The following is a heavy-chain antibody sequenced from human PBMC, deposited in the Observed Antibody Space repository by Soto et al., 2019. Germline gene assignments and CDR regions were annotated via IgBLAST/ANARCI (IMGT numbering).Heavy chain of an antibody. CDR2: MSHSGGT. CDR1: GGSVSSGSYY. V-gene: IGHV4-34*01. CDR3: ARVERGTATTVVDAFDI. D-gene: IGHD1-1*01. Sequence: QVQLQQWGAGLLKPSETLSLTCAVYGGSVSSGSYYWSWIRQPPGQGLEWIGEMSHSGGTHFNPSLQSRVTISVDTSKNQFSLKMSFVTAADTALYYCARVERGTATTVVDAFDIWGPGTMVTVSS. J-gene: IGHJ3*02.